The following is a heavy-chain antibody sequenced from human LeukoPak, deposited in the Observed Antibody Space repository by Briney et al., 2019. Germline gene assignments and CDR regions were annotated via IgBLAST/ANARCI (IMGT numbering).Heavy chain of an antibody. D-gene: IGHD3-9*01. CDR1: GFTFSSYG. J-gene: IGHJ4*02. CDR2: IRYDGSNK. Sequence: GGSLRLSCAASGFTFSSYGMHWVRQAPGKGLEWVAFIRYDGSNKYYADSVKGRFTISRDNSKNTLYLQMNSLRAEDTAVYYCAKSARYFDWSHDFDYWGQGTLVTVSS. CDR3: AKSARYFDWSHDFDY. V-gene: IGHV3-30*02.